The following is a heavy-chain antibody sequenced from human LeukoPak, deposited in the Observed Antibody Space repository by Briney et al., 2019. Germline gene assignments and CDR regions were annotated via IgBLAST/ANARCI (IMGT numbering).Heavy chain of an antibody. J-gene: IGHJ4*02. CDR3: ARAKGGYNYAGYFDY. V-gene: IGHV3-23*01. Sequence: SGGSLRLSCAASGFTFSSYAMSWVRQAPGKGLEWVSAIGGSGSTTYYADSVKGRFTISRDNSKNTLYLQMNSLRAEDTAVYYCARAKGGYNYAGYFDYWGQGTLVTVSS. D-gene: IGHD5-24*01. CDR2: IGGSGSTT. CDR1: GFTFSSYA.